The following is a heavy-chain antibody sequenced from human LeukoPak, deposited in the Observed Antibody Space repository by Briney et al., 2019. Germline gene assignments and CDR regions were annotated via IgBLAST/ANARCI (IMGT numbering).Heavy chain of an antibody. Sequence: TGGSLRLSCAASGFTFSSYAMHWVRQAPGKGLEGVAVISYDGSNKYYADSVKGRFTISRDNSKNTLYLQMNSLRAEDTAVYYCARGLVLVPIYNWFDPWDQGTLVTVSS. CDR3: ARGLVLVPIYNWFDP. J-gene: IGHJ5*02. CDR1: GFTFSSYA. CDR2: ISYDGSNK. V-gene: IGHV3-30-3*01. D-gene: IGHD6-13*01.